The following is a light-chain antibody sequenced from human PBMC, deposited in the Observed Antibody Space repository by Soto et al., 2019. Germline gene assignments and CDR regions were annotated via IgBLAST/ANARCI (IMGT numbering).Light chain of an antibody. Sequence: QLVLTQPASVSGSPGQSITISCTGTSSDVAGYNYVSWYQQHPGKAPKLLINDVSNRPSGVSTRFSGSKSGNTASLTISGLQADDEADYYCSSYRSSSPPYVFGTGTKLTVL. CDR3: SSYRSSSPPYV. J-gene: IGLJ1*01. CDR2: DVS. CDR1: SSDVAGYNY. V-gene: IGLV2-14*01.